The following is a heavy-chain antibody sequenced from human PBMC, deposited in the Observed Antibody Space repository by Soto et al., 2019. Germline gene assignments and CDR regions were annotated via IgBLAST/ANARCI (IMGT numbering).Heavy chain of an antibody. J-gene: IGHJ4*02. D-gene: IGHD2-15*01. Sequence: GESLKISCKASGYSFTSYWIGWVRQMPGKGLKWMGIIDPGDSDTRYRPSLQGQVTTSADKSIPTAYLQWRSLKASDPAMYYCARSYCSGGSCYWTFYYWGQGTLVTVS. CDR2: IDPGDSDT. CDR1: GYSFTSYW. V-gene: IGHV5-51*01. CDR3: ARSYCSGGSCYWTFYY.